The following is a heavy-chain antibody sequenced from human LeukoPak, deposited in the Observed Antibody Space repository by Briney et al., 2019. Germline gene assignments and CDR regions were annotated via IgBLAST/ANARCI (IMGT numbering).Heavy chain of an antibody. J-gene: IGHJ4*02. CDR2: ISSSSSYI. D-gene: IGHD5-18*01. Sequence: GGSLRLSCAASGFTFSSYSMNWVRQPPGKGLEWVSSISSSSSYIYYADSVKGRFTISRDNAKNSLYLQMNRLRAEDTAVYYCARARGYSYGYVYWGQGTLVTVSS. V-gene: IGHV3-21*01. CDR1: GFTFSSYS. CDR3: ARARGYSYGYVY.